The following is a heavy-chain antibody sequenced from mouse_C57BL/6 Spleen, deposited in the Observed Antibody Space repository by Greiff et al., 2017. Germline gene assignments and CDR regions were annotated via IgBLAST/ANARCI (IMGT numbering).Heavy chain of an antibody. Sequence: EVKVVESEGGLVQPGSSMKLSCTASGFTFSDYYMAWVRQVPEKGLEWVANINYDGSSTYYLDSLKSRFIISRDNAKNILYLQMSSLKSEDTATYYCARGDSSGLFAYWGKGTLVTVSA. D-gene: IGHD3-2*02. CDR1: GFTFSDYY. CDR2: INYDGSST. J-gene: IGHJ3*01. V-gene: IGHV5-16*01. CDR3: ARGDSSGLFAY.